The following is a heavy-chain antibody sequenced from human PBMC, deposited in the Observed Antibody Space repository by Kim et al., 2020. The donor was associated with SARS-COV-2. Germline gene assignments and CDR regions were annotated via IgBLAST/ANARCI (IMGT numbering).Heavy chain of an antibody. CDR3: ARHFGAGIVGATAAVDY. Sequence: LKRRVTISVDTSKNQFSLKLSSVTAADTAVYYCARHFGAGIVGATAAVDYWGQGTLVTVSS. J-gene: IGHJ4*02. V-gene: IGHV4-39*01. D-gene: IGHD1-26*01.